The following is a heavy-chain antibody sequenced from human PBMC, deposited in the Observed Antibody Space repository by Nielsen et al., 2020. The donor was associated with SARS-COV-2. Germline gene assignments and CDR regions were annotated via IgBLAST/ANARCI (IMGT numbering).Heavy chain of an antibody. D-gene: IGHD4-17*01. V-gene: IGHV3-43*01. Sequence: GGSLRLSCAASGFTFDDYGMSWVRQAPGKGLEWVSLISWDGGSTYYADSVKGRFTISRDNSKNSLYLQMNSLRTEDTALYYCAKLPDQYGDFDYWGQGTLVTVSS. CDR1: GFTFDDYG. J-gene: IGHJ4*02. CDR3: AKLPDQYGDFDY. CDR2: ISWDGGST.